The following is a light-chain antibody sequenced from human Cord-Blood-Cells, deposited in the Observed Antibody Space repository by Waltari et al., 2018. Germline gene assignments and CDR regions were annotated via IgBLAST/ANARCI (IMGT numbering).Light chain of an antibody. J-gene: IGLJ2*01. V-gene: IGLV2-14*01. CDR3: SSYTSSSTL. CDR2: DVG. Sequence: QSALTQPASVSGSPGQSITISCTGTSSDVGGYNYVPWYQQHPGKAPKRMIYDVGKRPTGVSHRLSGSKSGTTASLTISGLQAEDEAEYYCSSYTSSSTLFGGGTKLTVL. CDR1: SSDVGGYNY.